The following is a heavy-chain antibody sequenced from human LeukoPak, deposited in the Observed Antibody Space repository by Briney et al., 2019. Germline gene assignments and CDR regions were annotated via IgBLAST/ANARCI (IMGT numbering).Heavy chain of an antibody. CDR1: GLNVSSNY. V-gene: IGHV3-53*01. J-gene: IGHJ4*02. D-gene: IGHD4/OR15-4a*01. CDR3: ARRAGAYSHPYDY. Sequence: PGGSLRLSCAASGLNVSSNYMSWVRQAPGKGQEWVSVIYSGDSTYYADSVKGRFTISRDNSKNTLYLQMNSLRAEDTAVYYCARRAGAYSHPYDYWGQGTLVTVSS. CDR2: IYSGDST.